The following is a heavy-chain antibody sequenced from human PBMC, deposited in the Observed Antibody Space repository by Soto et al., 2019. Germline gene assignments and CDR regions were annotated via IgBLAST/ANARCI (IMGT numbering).Heavy chain of an antibody. CDR2: VSAYNGKT. CDR1: GYTFTSYG. V-gene: IGHV1-18*01. J-gene: IGHJ6*02. D-gene: IGHD2-2*01. Sequence: ASVKVSCKASGYTFTSYGISWVRQAPGQGLEWMGWVSAYNGKTNYAQKLQGRVTMTTDTSTSTAYMELRSLRSDDTAVYYCARFCSSTTCHSYPYYYDMDVWGQGTTVTVSS. CDR3: ARFCSSTTCHSYPYYYDMDV.